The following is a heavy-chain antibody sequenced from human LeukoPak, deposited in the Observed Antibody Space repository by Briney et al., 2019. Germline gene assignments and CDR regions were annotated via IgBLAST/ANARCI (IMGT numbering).Heavy chain of an antibody. J-gene: IGHJ6*03. CDR2: IYTSGST. V-gene: IGHV4-61*02. CDR1: GGSISSGSYY. Sequence: SETLSLTCTVSGGSISSGSYYWSWIRQPAGKGLEWIGRIYTSGSTNYNPSLKSRVTISVDTSKNQFSLKLSSVTAADTAVYYCARDSYDILTGNYYYYYMDVWGKGTTVTFSS. D-gene: IGHD3-9*01. CDR3: ARDSYDILTGNYYYYYMDV.